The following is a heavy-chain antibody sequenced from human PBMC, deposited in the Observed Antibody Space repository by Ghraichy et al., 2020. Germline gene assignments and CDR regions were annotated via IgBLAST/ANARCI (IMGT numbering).Heavy chain of an antibody. CDR1: GYTLTELS. V-gene: IGHV1-24*01. CDR2: FDPEDGET. J-gene: IGHJ5*02. D-gene: IGHD3-9*01. Sequence: ASVKVSCKVSGYTLTELSMHWVRQAPGKGLEWMGGFDPEDGETIYAQKFQGRVTMTEDTSTDTAYMELSSLRSEDTAVYYCATPHPLYFDWLSGGFDPWGQGTLVTVSS. CDR3: ATPHPLYFDWLSGGFDP.